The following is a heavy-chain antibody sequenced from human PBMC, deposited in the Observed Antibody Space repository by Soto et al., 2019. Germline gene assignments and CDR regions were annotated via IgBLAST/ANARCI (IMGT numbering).Heavy chain of an antibody. CDR1: GGSFSNSNYY. D-gene: IGHD2-8*01. V-gene: IGHV4-39*01. CDR2: VYYRGRS. Sequence: ETLSLTCTVSGGSFSNSNYYWGWISQSPGKGLEWIGSVYYRGRSYSKSSVKSRVTISVDTSKNQFSLNLNSVTASDTAVYYCVSQRTSVLTQAYFDYWGPGALVTVSS. J-gene: IGHJ4*02. CDR3: VSQRTSVLTQAYFDY.